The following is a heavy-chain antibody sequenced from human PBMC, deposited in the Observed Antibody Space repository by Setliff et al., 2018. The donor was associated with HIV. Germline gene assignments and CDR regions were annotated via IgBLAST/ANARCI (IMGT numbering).Heavy chain of an antibody. CDR2: ISAKNGDT. Sequence: GASVNVSCKASGGTFSSYAISWVRQAPGQGREWMGWISAKNGDTNCVQKLQGRVRMTTDTSTNTAYMELTGLRSDDTAVYYCVRGGSYYVNDYWGQGTLVTVSS. D-gene: IGHD1-26*01. V-gene: IGHV1-18*01. J-gene: IGHJ4*02. CDR3: VRGGSYYVNDY. CDR1: GGTFSSYA.